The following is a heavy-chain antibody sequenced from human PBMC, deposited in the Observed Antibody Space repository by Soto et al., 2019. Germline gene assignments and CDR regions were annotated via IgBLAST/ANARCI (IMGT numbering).Heavy chain of an antibody. J-gene: IGHJ4*01. CDR1: GGSFSGYF. CDR2: INHSGST. V-gene: IGHV4-34*01. CDR3: AGGSVMTVGVQGGAPDRYYFDS. Sequence: SETLDLAXAVYGGSFSGYFWTWIRKHPGRGLEWIGEINHSGSTNYNPSLKSRVTMSVDTSKNQFSLKLRSVTAADMALYYCAGGSVMTVGVQGGAPDRYYFDSWGHGTLVTVSS. D-gene: IGHD3-22*01.